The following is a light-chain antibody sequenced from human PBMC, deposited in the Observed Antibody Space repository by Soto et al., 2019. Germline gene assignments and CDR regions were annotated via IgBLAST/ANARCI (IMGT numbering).Light chain of an antibody. CDR1: QGIRSN. Sequence: AIQMTQSPSSLSASVGDRVTISCRASQGIRSNLGWFQQKPGKAPKVLIFAASNLFNGVPSRFSGSGSGTDFTLTISSVQPEDLATYYCLQDYDYPWTFGQGTKVDIK. J-gene: IGKJ1*01. CDR2: AAS. V-gene: IGKV1-6*01. CDR3: LQDYDYPWT.